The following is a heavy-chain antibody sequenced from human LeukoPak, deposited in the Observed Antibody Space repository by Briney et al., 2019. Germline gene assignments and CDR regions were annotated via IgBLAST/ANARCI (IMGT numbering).Heavy chain of an antibody. V-gene: IGHV3-23*01. CDR1: GNYW. J-gene: IGHJ4*02. CDR2: ISNNGGYT. CDR3: AKQLGYCSDGSCYFPY. Sequence: GSLILSCAASGNYWMHWVRQVPGKGLVWVSAISNNGGYTYYADSVQGRFTISRDNSKSTLCLQMNSLRAEDTAVYYCAKQLGYCSDGSCYFPYWGQGTLATVSS. D-gene: IGHD2-15*01.